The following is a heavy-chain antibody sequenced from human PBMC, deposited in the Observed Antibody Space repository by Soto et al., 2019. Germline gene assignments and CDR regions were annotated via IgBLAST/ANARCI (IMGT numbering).Heavy chain of an antibody. CDR2: IIPILGIA. CDR3: ARSALSAAFYI. CDR1: GGTFSSYT. Sequence: QVQLVQSGAEVKKPGSSVKVSCKASGGTFSSYTISWVRQAPGQGLEWMGRIIPILGIANYAQKFQGRVTITADKSTSTAYLDVCSLSSEDSAVYYCARSALSAAFYIWCQGTMVTVSS. D-gene: IGHD3-16*02. V-gene: IGHV1-69*02. J-gene: IGHJ3*02.